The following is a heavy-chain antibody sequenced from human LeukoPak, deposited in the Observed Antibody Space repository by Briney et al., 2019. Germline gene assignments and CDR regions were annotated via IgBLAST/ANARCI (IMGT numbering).Heavy chain of an antibody. CDR1: GGTFSSYA. J-gene: IGHJ4*02. Sequence: ASVKVSCKASGGTFSSYAISWVRQAPGQGLEWMGGIIPIFGTANYAQKFQGRVTITADESTSTAYMELSSLRSEDTAVDYCATAGDAAPRGWYNWNVGDLNYYFDYWGQGTLVTVSS. V-gene: IGHV1-69*13. CDR3: ATAGDAAPRGWYNWNVGDLNYYFDY. CDR2: IIPIFGTA. D-gene: IGHD1-20*01.